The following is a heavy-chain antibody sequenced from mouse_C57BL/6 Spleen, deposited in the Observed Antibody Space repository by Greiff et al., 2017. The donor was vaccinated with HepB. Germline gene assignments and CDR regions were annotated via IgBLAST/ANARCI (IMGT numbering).Heavy chain of an antibody. D-gene: IGHD2-4*01. Sequence: EVMLVESEGGLVQPGSSMKLSCTASGFTFSDYYMAWVRQVPEKGLEWVANSNYDGSSTYYLDSLKSRFIISRDNAKNILYLQMSSLKSEDTATYDCARDGGLRGFAYWGQGTLVTVSA. CDR2: SNYDGSST. CDR3: ARDGGLRGFAY. J-gene: IGHJ3*01. V-gene: IGHV5-16*01. CDR1: GFTFSDYY.